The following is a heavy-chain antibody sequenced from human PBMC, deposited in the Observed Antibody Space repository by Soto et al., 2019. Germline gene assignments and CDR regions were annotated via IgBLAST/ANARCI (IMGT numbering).Heavy chain of an antibody. CDR2: IFYSGST. D-gene: IGHD6-6*01. CDR1: WDSISSGTYD. V-gene: IGHV4-31*03. Sequence: SDTLYLTCTVSWDSISSGTYDWSCVRQHPGKGLEWIGYIFYSGSTYSNPSLQSRVTISVDTSNNQFSLNLNSVTAADTAVYYCARVTSNSSGGWFDPWGQGTLVTVSS. J-gene: IGHJ5*02. CDR3: ARVTSNSSGGWFDP.